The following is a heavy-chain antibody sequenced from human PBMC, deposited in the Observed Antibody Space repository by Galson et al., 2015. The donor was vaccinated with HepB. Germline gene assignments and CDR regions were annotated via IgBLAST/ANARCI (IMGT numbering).Heavy chain of an antibody. J-gene: IGHJ1*01. D-gene: IGHD6-13*01. CDR3: ARSREGPGDSSSYEYFQF. V-gene: IGHV7-4-1*02. CDR2: INTNTGNP. Sequence: SVKVSCKASGYTFTSYAMNWVRQAPGQGLEWMGWINTNTGNPTYAQGFTGRFVFSLDTSVSTAYLLISSLKAEDTAVYYCARSREGPGDSSSYEYFQFWGQGTLVTASS. CDR1: GYTFTSYA.